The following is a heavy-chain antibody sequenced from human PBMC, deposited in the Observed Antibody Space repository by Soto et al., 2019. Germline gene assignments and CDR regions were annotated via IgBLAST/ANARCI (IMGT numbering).Heavy chain of an antibody. J-gene: IGHJ4*02. Sequence: QVQLVQSGAEVKKPGASVKVSCKASGYTFTSYGISWVRQAPAQGLEWMGWISDYNGNTNYAQKLQGRVTMTTDTSTITAYMELRSLRSDDTAVYYCARDPDVHHDKISFDSWGQGTLVTVSS. D-gene: IGHD1-1*01. CDR1: GYTFTSYG. V-gene: IGHV1-18*01. CDR3: ARDPDVHHDKISFDS. CDR2: ISDYNGNT.